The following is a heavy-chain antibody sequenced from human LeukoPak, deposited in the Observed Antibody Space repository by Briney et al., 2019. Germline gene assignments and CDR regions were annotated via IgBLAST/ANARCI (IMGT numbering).Heavy chain of an antibody. D-gene: IGHD3-10*01. Sequence: GGSLRLSCAASGFTFSNYPIHWVRQAPGKGLEYVSAISIDGGSTYYANPVKGRFTISRDSSKSTLYLQMGSLRAEDTAVYYCARVKGSGSYYGYWGQGTLVTVSS. V-gene: IGHV3-64*01. CDR2: ISIDGGST. J-gene: IGHJ4*02. CDR1: GFTFSNYP. CDR3: ARVKGSGSYYGY.